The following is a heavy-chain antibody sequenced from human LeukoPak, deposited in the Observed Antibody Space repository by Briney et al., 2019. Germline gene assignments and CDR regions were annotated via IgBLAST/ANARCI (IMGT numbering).Heavy chain of an antibody. D-gene: IGHD3-3*01. CDR3: ANPEWLLPSYDYYGLDV. J-gene: IGHJ6*02. Sequence: PGGSLRLSCAASGFTFSSSAMSWARKAPGKGLEWLSSIRGSGVSTYLADSVKGRFTISRDNSKNTLYLQMDSLRVEDTAVYYCANPEWLLPSYDYYGLDVWGQGTTVTVSS. CDR2: IRGSGVST. CDR1: GFTFSSSA. V-gene: IGHV3-23*01.